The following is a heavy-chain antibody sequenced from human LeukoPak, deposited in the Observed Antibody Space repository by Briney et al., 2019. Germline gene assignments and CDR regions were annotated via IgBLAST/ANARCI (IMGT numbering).Heavy chain of an antibody. CDR1: GGSFSGYY. D-gene: IGHD3-22*01. J-gene: IGHJ4*02. CDR3: ARRSYYYDSSGYYLSSIDY. V-gene: IGHV4-34*01. Sequence: SETLSLTCAVYGGSFSGYYWSWIRQPPGKGLEWMGEINQSGSTNYNPSLKSRVTISVDTSKNQFSLKLSSVTAADTAVYYCARRSYYYDSSGYYLSSIDYWGQGTLVTVSS. CDR2: INQSGST.